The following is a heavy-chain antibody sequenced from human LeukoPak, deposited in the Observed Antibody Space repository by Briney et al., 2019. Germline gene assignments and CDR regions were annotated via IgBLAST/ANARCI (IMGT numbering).Heavy chain of an antibody. CDR1: GYTFTSYY. Sequence: GASVKVSCKASGYTFTSYYMHWVRQAPGQGLEWMGIINPSGGSTSYAQKFQGRVTMTRDMSTSTVYMELSSLRSEDTAVYYCAREGGYCSGGSCWWGAFDIWGQGKMATVSS. CDR3: AREGGYCSGGSCWWGAFDI. V-gene: IGHV1-46*01. D-gene: IGHD2-15*01. CDR2: INPSGGST. J-gene: IGHJ3*02.